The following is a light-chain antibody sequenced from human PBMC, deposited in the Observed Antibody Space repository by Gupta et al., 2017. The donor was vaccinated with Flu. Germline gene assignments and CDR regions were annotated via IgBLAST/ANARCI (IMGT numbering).Light chain of an antibody. V-gene: IGKV1-33*01. Sequence: DTRVTEFTYSLSAFAVDRVTITCQASQDITNYLSWYQQKPGKAPKLLIYDASNLATGVPLRFSGSGSGTDFTFTISSLQPEDIAAYYCQQYDNRPPLTFGGGTKVEIK. J-gene: IGKJ4*01. CDR1: QDITNY. CDR2: DAS. CDR3: QQYDNRPPLT.